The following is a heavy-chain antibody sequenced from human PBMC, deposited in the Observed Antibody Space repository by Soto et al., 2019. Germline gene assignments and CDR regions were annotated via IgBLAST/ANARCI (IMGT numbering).Heavy chain of an antibody. V-gene: IGHV3-33*08. Sequence: PGGSLRLSCAASGFTFSGYAMSWVRQAPGKGLEWVAVIWYDGSNKYYADSVKGRFTISRDNSKNTLYLQMNSLRAEDTAVYYCAREYPDTYPGSWHDYGDYHPANYFDYWGQGTLVTVSS. CDR2: IWYDGSNK. J-gene: IGHJ4*02. D-gene: IGHD4-17*01. CDR3: AREYPDTYPGSWHDYGDYHPANYFDY. CDR1: GFTFSGYA.